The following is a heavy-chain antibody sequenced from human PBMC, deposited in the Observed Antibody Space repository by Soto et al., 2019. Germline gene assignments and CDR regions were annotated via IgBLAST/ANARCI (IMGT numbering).Heavy chain of an antibody. CDR1: GFTFSDYY. Sequence: KPGGSLRLSCAASGFTFSDYYMSWIRQAPGKGLEWVSYISSSSSYTNYADSVKGRFTISRDNAKNSLYLQMNSLRAEDTAVYYCARAGGYSYGFYFDYWGQGTLVTVSS. CDR3: ARAGGYSYGFYFDY. CDR2: ISSSSSYT. D-gene: IGHD5-18*01. V-gene: IGHV3-11*06. J-gene: IGHJ4*02.